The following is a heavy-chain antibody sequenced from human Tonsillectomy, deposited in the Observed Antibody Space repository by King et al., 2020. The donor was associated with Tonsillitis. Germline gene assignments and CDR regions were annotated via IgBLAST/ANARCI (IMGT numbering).Heavy chain of an antibody. Sequence: LQLQESGPGLVKPSETLSLTCTVSGGSISSYYWSWIRQPPGKGLEWIGYIYYSGSTNYNPSLKSRVTISVDTSKNQFSLKLSSVTAADTAVYYCASTMGRGRAFQHWGQGSLVTVAS. V-gene: IGHV4-59*08. CDR2: IYYSGST. CDR3: ASTMGRGRAFQH. CDR1: GGSISSYY. J-gene: IGHJ1*01. D-gene: IGHD3-10*01.